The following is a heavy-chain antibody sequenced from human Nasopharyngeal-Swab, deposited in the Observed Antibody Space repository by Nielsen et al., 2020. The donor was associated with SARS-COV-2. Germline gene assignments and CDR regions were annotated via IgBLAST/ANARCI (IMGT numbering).Heavy chain of an antibody. J-gene: IGHJ4*02. D-gene: IGHD3-22*01. CDR3: ARYDDYYDSSGYAY. CDR1: GFTFSSYA. CDR2: LLSRGGST. V-gene: IGHV3-23*01. Sequence: GGSLRLSCAASGFTFSSYAMSWVRQAPGKGLEWVSVLLSRGGSTYYADSVKGRFTISRDNSKNTLYLQMNSLRAEDTAVYYCARYDDYYDSSGYAYWGQGTLVTVSS.